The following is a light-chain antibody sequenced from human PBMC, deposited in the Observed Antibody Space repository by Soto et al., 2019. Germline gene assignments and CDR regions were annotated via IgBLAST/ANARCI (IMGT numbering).Light chain of an antibody. Sequence: DIQMTQSPSSLSASVGDRVTITCQASQDISNSLNWYQQKPGKAPKLLIYDASHLETGVPSRFTGSGSGTDFTFTINSLQPADLGTYFCQQSYGIPYTFGQGTKLEI. V-gene: IGKV1-33*01. J-gene: IGKJ2*01. CDR1: QDISNS. CDR3: QQSYGIPYT. CDR2: DAS.